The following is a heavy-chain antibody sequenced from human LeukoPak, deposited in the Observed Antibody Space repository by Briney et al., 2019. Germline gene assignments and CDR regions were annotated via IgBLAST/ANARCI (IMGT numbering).Heavy chain of an antibody. Sequence: GESLKISCKGSGYSFASYWIGWVRQMPGKGLEWMGIIYPGDSDTTYSPSFQGPVTISADKSINTAYLQWSSLKASDTAMYYCARGPEYNWNDVICYFDYWGQGTLVTVSS. CDR1: GYSFASYW. V-gene: IGHV5-51*01. J-gene: IGHJ4*02. CDR3: ARGPEYNWNDVICYFDY. D-gene: IGHD1-1*01. CDR2: IYPGDSDT.